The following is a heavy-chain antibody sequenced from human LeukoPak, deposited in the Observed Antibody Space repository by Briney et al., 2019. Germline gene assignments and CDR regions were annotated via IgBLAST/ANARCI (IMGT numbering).Heavy chain of an antibody. D-gene: IGHD3-22*01. Sequence: EASVKVSCKASGYTFTGYYMHWVRQAPGQGLEWMGWINPNSGGTNYAQKFQGRVTMTRDTSISTAYMELRSLRSDDTAVYYCARDYYDSSGYPTLDYWGQGTLVTVSS. CDR1: GYTFTGYY. V-gene: IGHV1-2*02. CDR2: INPNSGGT. J-gene: IGHJ4*02. CDR3: ARDYYDSSGYPTLDY.